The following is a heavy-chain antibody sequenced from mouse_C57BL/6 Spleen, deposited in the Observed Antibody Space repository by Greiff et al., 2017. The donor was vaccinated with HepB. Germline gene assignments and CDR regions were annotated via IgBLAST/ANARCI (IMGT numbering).Heavy chain of an antibody. CDR2: IHPNSGST. Sequence: QVQLQQPGAELVKPGASVKLSCKASGYTFTSYWMHWVKQRPGQGLEWIGMIHPNSGSTNYNEKFKSKATLTVDKSSSTAYMQLSSLTSEDSAVYYCAGNWDGYSFDYWGQGTTLTVFS. J-gene: IGHJ2*01. V-gene: IGHV1-64*01. CDR1: GYTFTSYW. CDR3: AGNWDGYSFDY. D-gene: IGHD4-1*01.